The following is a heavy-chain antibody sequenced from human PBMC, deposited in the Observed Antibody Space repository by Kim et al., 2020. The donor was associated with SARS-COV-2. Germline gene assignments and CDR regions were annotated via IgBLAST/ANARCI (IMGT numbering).Heavy chain of an antibody. V-gene: IGHV3-7*01. CDR3: GRDYSD. CDR2: IREDGSKK. D-gene: IGHD6-13*01. J-gene: IGHJ4*02. Sequence: GGSLRLSCAASGFTFRSYWMSWVRQAPGKGLEWVANIREDGSKKYYVDSVKGRFTISRDNSKNSLFLQMNSLRTEDAAVYYCGRDYSDWGQGTLVTVSS. CDR1: GFTFRSYW.